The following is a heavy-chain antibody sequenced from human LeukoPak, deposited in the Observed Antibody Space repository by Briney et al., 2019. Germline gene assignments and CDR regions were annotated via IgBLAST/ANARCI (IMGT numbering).Heavy chain of an antibody. CDR1: GFTFSSYA. D-gene: IGHD3-3*01. V-gene: IGHV3-23*01. CDR3: ARATTIFGVVSYKDY. Sequence: GGSLRLSCAASGFTFSSYAMSWVRQAPGKGLEWVSAISGSGGSTYYADSVKGRFTISRDNAKNSLYLQMNSLRAEDTAVYYCARATTIFGVVSYKDYWGQGTLVTVSS. J-gene: IGHJ4*02. CDR2: ISGSGGST.